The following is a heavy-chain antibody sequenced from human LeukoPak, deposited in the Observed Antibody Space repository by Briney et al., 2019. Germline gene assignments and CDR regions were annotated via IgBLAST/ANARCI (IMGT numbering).Heavy chain of an antibody. D-gene: IGHD3-22*01. Sequence: ASVKVSCKVSGYTLTELSMHWVRQAPGKGLEWMGGFDPEDGETIYAQKFQGRVNMTEGTSTDTAYMELSSLRSEDTAVYYCATVGDYDSSGYYYESAYWGQGTLVTVSS. J-gene: IGHJ4*02. CDR3: ATVGDYDSSGYYYESAY. CDR2: FDPEDGET. V-gene: IGHV1-24*01. CDR1: GYTLTELS.